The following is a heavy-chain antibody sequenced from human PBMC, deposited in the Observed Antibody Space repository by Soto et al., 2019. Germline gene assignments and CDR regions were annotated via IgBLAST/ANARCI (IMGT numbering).Heavy chain of an antibody. CDR1: GYTFTSYA. V-gene: IGHV1-3*01. D-gene: IGHD6-13*01. CDR2: INAGNGNT. J-gene: IGHJ5*02. CDR3: ARATSSWSPPGRFDP. Sequence: ASVKVSCKASGYTFTSYAMHWVRQAPGQRLEWMGWINAGNGNTKYSQKFQGRVTITRDTSASTAYMELSSLRSEDTAVYYCARATSSWSPPGRFDPWGQGTLVTVSS.